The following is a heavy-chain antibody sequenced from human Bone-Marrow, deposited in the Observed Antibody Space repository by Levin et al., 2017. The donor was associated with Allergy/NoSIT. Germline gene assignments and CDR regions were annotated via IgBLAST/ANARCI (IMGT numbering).Heavy chain of an antibody. J-gene: IGHJ3*02. CDR3: AREMAETAADTFDI. CDR2: ISPYNGNT. Sequence: ASVKVSCKAAGYTFTFYGISWVRQAPGQGLEWMGWISPYNGNTNYAQKLQGRVTMTTDTSTSTAYMELRSRRSDDTAVYYCAREMAETAADTFDIWGQGTMVTVSS. D-gene: IGHD2-8*01. V-gene: IGHV1-18*01. CDR1: GYTFTFYG.